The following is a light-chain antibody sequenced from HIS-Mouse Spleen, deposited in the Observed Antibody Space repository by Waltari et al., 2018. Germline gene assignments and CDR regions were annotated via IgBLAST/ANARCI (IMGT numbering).Light chain of an antibody. Sequence: QSVLTQPPSASGTPGQRVTLPCSGSSSNLGSNYVYWYQQPPGTAPNLLIYRNNQRPSGVPDRFSGSKSGTSASLAISGLRSEDEADYYCAAWDDSLSGPWVFGGGTKLTVL. J-gene: IGLJ3*02. CDR2: RNN. CDR1: SSNLGSNY. V-gene: IGLV1-47*01. CDR3: AAWDDSLSGPWV.